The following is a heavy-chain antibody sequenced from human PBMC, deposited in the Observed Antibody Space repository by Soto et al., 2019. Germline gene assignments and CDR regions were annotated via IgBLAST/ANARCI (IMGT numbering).Heavy chain of an antibody. CDR2: IIPIFGTA. CDR3: ASRPYYYGSGTAATGYGMDV. V-gene: IGHV1-69*01. D-gene: IGHD3-10*01. J-gene: IGHJ6*02. Sequence: QVQLVQSGAEVKKPGSSVKVSCKASGGTFSSYAISWVRQAPGQGLEWMGGIIPIFGTANYAQKFQGRVTITADESTSTGYMELSSLRSEDTAVYYCASRPYYYGSGTAATGYGMDVWGQGTTVTVSS. CDR1: GGTFSSYA.